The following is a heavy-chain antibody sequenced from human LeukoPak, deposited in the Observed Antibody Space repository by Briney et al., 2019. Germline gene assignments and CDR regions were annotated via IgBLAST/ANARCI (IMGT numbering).Heavy chain of an antibody. CDR3: ARAPAAAGIYYYYYYMDV. V-gene: IGHV1-69*05. CDR2: IIPIFGTA. Sequence: ASVKVSCKASGYTFTGYYMHWVRQAPGQGLEWMGRIIPIFGTANYAQKFQGRVTITTDESTSTAYMELSSLRSEDTAVYYCARAPAAAGIYYYYYYMDVWGKGTTVTVSS. J-gene: IGHJ6*03. CDR1: GYTFTGYY. D-gene: IGHD6-13*01.